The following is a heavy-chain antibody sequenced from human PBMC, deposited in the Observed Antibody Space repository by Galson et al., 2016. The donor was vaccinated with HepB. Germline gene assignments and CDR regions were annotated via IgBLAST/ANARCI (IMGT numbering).Heavy chain of an antibody. CDR3: ARGGGYDYIWGSYRYLGAFDI. Sequence: TLSLTCTVSGGSISSGDYYWSWIRQPPGKGLGWIGYIYYSGSTYYNPSLKSRLTISVDTSKKQFSLKLSSVTAADTAVYYCARGGGYDYIWGSYRYLGAFDIWGQGTMVTVSS. J-gene: IGHJ3*02. V-gene: IGHV4-30-4*01. CDR2: IYYSGST. CDR1: GGSISSGDYY. D-gene: IGHD3-16*02.